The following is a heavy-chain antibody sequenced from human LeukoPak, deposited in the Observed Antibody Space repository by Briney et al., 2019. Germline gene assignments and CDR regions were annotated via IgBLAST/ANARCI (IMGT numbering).Heavy chain of an antibody. Sequence: GGSLRLSCAASGFTFSSYGMHWVRQAPGKGLEWVAVIPYDGSNKYYADSVKGRFTISRDNSKNTLYLQMNSLRAEDTAVYYCAKETLRWQKGGDAFDIWGQGTMVTVSS. D-gene: IGHD4-23*01. V-gene: IGHV3-30*18. J-gene: IGHJ3*02. CDR1: GFTFSSYG. CDR3: AKETLRWQKGGDAFDI. CDR2: IPYDGSNK.